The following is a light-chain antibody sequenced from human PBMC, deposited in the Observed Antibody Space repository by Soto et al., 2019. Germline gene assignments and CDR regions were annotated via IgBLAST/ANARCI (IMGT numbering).Light chain of an antibody. CDR1: QGISSY. V-gene: IGKV1-8*01. CDR2: AAS. CDR3: QQYYSYPLT. J-gene: IGKJ4*01. Sequence: AIRMTQSPSSLSASTGDRVTITCRASQGISSYLAWYQQIPGKAPKLLIYAASTLQSGVPSRFSGSGSGTDFTLTISCLQSEDFATYYCQQYYSYPLTFGGGTKVDIK.